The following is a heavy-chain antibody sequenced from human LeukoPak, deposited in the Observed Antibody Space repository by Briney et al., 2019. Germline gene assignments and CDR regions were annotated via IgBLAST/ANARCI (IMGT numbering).Heavy chain of an antibody. Sequence: PGGSLRLSCAASGFTFSNFLMTWVRQAPGKGPEWVSAISGSGGDTYYADSVKGRFTISRDNAKNTLSLQMNSLRAEDTAVYYCAKGGNCSGGSCYLGLDFWGQGTLVTVSS. V-gene: IGHV3-23*01. J-gene: IGHJ4*02. CDR1: GFTFSNFL. CDR3: AKGGNCSGGSCYLGLDF. D-gene: IGHD2-15*01. CDR2: ISGSGGDT.